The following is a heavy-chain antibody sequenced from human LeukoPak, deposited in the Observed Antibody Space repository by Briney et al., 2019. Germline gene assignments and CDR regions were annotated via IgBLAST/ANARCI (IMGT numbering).Heavy chain of an antibody. CDR2: IKEDGSEE. V-gene: IGHV3-7*01. CDR3: VRDSRPGGAMGLYHNFDF. D-gene: IGHD3-16*01. Sequence: EGSLRLSCAASGFKFSDFWMTWVRQTPGKGLEWVANIKEDGSEEYHVDSVKGRFTISRDNTKSSLFLQMNSLRGDDTAVYYCVRDSRPGGAMGLYHNFDFWGQGTLVTVSS. CDR1: GFKFSDFW. J-gene: IGHJ4*02.